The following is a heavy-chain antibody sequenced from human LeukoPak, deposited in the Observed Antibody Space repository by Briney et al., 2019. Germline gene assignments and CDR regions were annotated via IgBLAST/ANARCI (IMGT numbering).Heavy chain of an antibody. D-gene: IGHD3-22*01. V-gene: IGHV3-21*01. CDR2: ISSSSSYI. J-gene: IGHJ4*02. CDR3: ARWGGSGYYFDAVGFDY. Sequence: GGSLRLSCAASGFTFSSYSMNWVRQAPGKGLEWVSSISSSSSYIYYADSVKGRFTISRDSAKNSLYLQMNSLRAEDTAVYYCARWGGSGYYFDAVGFDYWGQGTLVTVSS. CDR1: GFTFSSYS.